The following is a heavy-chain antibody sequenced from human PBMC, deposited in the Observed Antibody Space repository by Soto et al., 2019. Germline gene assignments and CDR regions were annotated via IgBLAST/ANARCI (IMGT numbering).Heavy chain of an antibody. CDR2: IIPIFGAA. Sequence: QVQLVQSGAEVEKPGSSVKVSCEASGGSFSTHAISWVRQAPGQGLEWMGGIIPIFGAANYARKFQGRVTITADESRRTVYMELSRLISEDTAVYYCARSGRGWSSRPYYYYGMDVWGQGTTVTVS. CDR3: ARSGRGWSSRPYYYYGMDV. V-gene: IGHV1-69*01. D-gene: IGHD6-19*01. CDR1: GGSFSTHA. J-gene: IGHJ6*02.